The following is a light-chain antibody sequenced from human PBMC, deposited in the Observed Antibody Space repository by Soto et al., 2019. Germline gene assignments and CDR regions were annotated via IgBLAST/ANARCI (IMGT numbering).Light chain of an antibody. Sequence: ESVLTHSPGTLSLYPGERATLSCRASQSVSSSYLAWYQQKPGQAPRLLIYGASSRATGIPDRFSGSGSGTDFTLTISRLEPEDFAVYYCQQYGSSPPITFGQGTRLEIK. V-gene: IGKV3-20*01. CDR3: QQYGSSPPIT. CDR1: QSVSSSY. CDR2: GAS. J-gene: IGKJ5*01.